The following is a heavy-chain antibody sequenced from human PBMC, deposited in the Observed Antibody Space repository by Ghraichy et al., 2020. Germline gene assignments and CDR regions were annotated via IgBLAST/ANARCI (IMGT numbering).Heavy chain of an antibody. CDR1: GFTVSSNY. J-gene: IGHJ4*02. CDR2: IYSGGST. V-gene: IGHV3-53*01. Sequence: GGSLRLSCAASGFTVSSNYMSWVRQAPGKGLEWVSVIYSGGSTYYADSVKGRFTISRDNSKNKLYLQMNSLRAEDTAVYYCARAPPPPGWFGERSPYYFDYWGQGTLVTVSS. CDR3: ARAPPPPGWFGERSPYYFDY. D-gene: IGHD3-10*01.